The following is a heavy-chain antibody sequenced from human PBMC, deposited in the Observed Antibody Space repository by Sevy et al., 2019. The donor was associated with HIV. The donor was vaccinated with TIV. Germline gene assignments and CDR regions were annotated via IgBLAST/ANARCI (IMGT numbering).Heavy chain of an antibody. V-gene: IGHV3-48*01. CDR2: ISDRIDTI. J-gene: IGHJ4*02. Sequence: GGSLRLSCAASGFIFSNYYMTWVRQAPGKGLEWFSYISDRIDTISYADSVKGRFTIPRDNAKNALYLQMSSLRGEDTAVYYCARVRDRYCSGGSCYYGYFFDYWGQGTLVTVSS. CDR3: ARVRDRYCSGGSCYYGYFFDY. CDR1: GFIFSNYY. D-gene: IGHD2-15*01.